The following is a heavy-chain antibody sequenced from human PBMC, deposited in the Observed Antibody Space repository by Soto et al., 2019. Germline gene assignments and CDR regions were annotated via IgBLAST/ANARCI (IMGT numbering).Heavy chain of an antibody. D-gene: IGHD6-19*01. CDR2: ISSSAPII. J-gene: IGHJ6*03. V-gene: IGHV3-11*01. CDR3: ARAVKQWLVGGDYYYYYMDV. CDR1: GFTLSDYY. Sequence: QVQLVESGGGLVKPGGSLRLSCEASGFTLSDYYMTWIRQAPGKGLEWISYISSSAPIIYYADSVKGRFTISRDNAKTSLYLQMNSLRADDTAVYYFARAVKQWLVGGDYYYYYMDVWGKGTTVTVSS.